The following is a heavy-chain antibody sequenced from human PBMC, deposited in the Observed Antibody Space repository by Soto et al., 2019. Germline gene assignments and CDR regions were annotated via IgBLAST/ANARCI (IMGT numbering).Heavy chain of an antibody. CDR3: ARGGSGWYDY. CDR1: GGSISRYY. CDR2: IYYSGST. Sequence: PSETLSLTCTVSGGSISRYYWSWIRQPPGKGLEWIGYIYYSGSTNYNPSLKSRVTISVDTSKNQFSLKLSSVTAADTAVYYCARGGSGWYDYWGQGTLVTVS. D-gene: IGHD6-19*01. J-gene: IGHJ4*02. V-gene: IGHV4-59*01.